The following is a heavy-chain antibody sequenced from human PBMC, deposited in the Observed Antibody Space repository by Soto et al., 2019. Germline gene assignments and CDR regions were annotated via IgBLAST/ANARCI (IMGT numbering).Heavy chain of an antibody. J-gene: IGHJ6*02. D-gene: IGHD1-1*01. Sequence: PGGSLRLSCAASGFTFSSYWMSWVRQAPGKGLEWVANIKQDGSEKYYVDSVKGRFTISRGNAKNSLYLQMNSLRAEDTAVYYCAREGTVYYYGMDVWGQGTTVTVSS. V-gene: IGHV3-7*01. CDR1: GFTFSSYW. CDR2: IKQDGSEK. CDR3: AREGTVYYYGMDV.